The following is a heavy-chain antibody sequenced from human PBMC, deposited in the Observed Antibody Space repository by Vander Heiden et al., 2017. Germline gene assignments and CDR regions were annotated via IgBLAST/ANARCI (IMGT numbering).Heavy chain of an antibody. D-gene: IGHD3-16*01. Sequence: EVQLVESGGGLVTFGGSLSLSCADSGFTFSNAWMSWVRQAPGKGLEWVGRIKRKSDGGTTDGAAPVKGRFTIARDDSKDTMYMNMHRLKIEDTAVDYCITVRETWGYRGQGTMVAVSS. V-gene: IGHV3-15*01. J-gene: IGHJ4*02. CDR1: GFTFSNAW. CDR2: IKRKSDGGTT. CDR3: ITVRETWGY.